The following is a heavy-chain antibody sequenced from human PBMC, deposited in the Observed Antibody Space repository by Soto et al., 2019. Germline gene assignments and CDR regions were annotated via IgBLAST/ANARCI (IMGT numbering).Heavy chain of an antibody. CDR1: GFTFSSYA. CDR3: VKDRAGKYGDYGAFDI. J-gene: IGHJ3*02. Sequence: GGSLRLSCSASGFTFSSYAMHWVRQAPGKGLEYVSAISSNGGSTYYADSVKGRFTISRDNSKNTLYLQMSSLRAEDTAVYYCVKDRAGKYGDYGAFDIWGQGTMVTVSS. D-gene: IGHD4-17*01. V-gene: IGHV3-64D*06. CDR2: ISSNGGST.